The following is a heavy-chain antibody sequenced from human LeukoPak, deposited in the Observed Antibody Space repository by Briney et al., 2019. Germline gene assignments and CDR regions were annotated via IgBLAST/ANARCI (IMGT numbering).Heavy chain of an antibody. V-gene: IGHV4-59*12. D-gene: IGHD6-13*01. CDR1: GGSISSYY. CDR2: IYYSGST. J-gene: IGHJ4*02. CDR3: ARRRNTGYSSSWYVRLPPYYFDY. Sequence: SETLSLTCTVSGGSISSYYWSWIRQPPGKGLEWIGYIYYSGSTNYNPSLKSRVTISVDTSKNQFSLKLSSVTAADTAVYYCARRRNTGYSSSWYVRLPPYYFDYWGQGTLVTVSS.